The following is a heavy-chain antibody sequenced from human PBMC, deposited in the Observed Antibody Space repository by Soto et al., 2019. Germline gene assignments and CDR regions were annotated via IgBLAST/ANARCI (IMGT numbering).Heavy chain of an antibody. J-gene: IGHJ4*02. CDR3: AKDRSQDYIWDLDY. CDR2: IIPILGIA. CDR1: GGTFSSYT. Sequence: QVQLVQSGAEVKKPGSSVKVSCKASGGTFSSYTISWVRQAPGQGLKWMGRIIPILGIANYAQKCQGRVTINADKSKSTAYMELSSPRSEDTAVYYWAKDRSQDYIWDLDYWGQGTLVTVSS. D-gene: IGHD3-16*01. V-gene: IGHV1-69*08.